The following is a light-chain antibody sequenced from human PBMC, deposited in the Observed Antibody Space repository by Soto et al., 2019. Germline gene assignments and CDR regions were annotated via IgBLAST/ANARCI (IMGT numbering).Light chain of an antibody. V-gene: IGLV2-14*01. CDR2: DVS. CDR1: SSDVGGYNY. J-gene: IGLJ1*01. CDR3: SSYTSSRTLWV. Sequence: QSVLTQPASVSGSPGQSITISCTGTSSDVGGYNYVSWYQQHPGKAPKLMIYDVSNRPSGVSNRFSGSKSGNTASLTISGLQAEDVSDYYCSSYTSSRTLWVFGTGTKVTVL.